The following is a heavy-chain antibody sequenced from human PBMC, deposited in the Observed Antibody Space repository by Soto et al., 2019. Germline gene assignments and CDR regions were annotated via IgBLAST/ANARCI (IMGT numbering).Heavy chain of an antibody. CDR3: ATQDFRGPTGTT. Sequence: EVQVLESGGGLVQPGGSLRLSCAASGFTFSSSAMGWVRQGPGKGLEWVSLISGDSRGTYYIDSVKGRFAIFRDNSKNTLYLQLSSLRAEDTAVYYCATQDFRGPTGTTWGQGTLVTVSS. V-gene: IGHV3-23*01. J-gene: IGHJ4*02. CDR1: GFTFSSSA. D-gene: IGHD1-1*01. CDR2: ISGDSRGT.